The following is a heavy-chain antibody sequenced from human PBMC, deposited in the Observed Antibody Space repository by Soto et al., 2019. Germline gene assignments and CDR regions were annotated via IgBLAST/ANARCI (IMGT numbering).Heavy chain of an antibody. D-gene: IGHD3-10*01. Sequence: SETLSLTCAVYGGSFSGYYWSWIRQPRGKGLEWIGEINHSGSTNYNPSLKSRVTISVDTSKNQFSLKLSSVTAADTAVYYCARKVLLWFGELTNWFDPWGQGTLVTVSS. J-gene: IGHJ5*02. CDR2: INHSGST. CDR1: GGSFSGYY. V-gene: IGHV4-34*01. CDR3: ARKVLLWFGELTNWFDP.